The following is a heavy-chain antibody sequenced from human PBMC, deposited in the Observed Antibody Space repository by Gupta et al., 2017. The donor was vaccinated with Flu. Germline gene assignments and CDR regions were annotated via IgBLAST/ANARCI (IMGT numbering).Heavy chain of an antibody. CDR1: GFPFSSYS. Sequence: EVQLVEFGGGLVKPGGFLRLPVAASGFPFSSYSMNWVRQAPGKGLEWVSSISSSSSYIYYADSVKGRFTISRDNAKNSLYLQMNSLRAEDTAVYYCASEYYDYVWGSYHWGQGTLVTVSS. CDR2: ISSSSSYI. CDR3: ASEYYDYVWGSYH. D-gene: IGHD3-16*01. V-gene: IGHV3-21*01. J-gene: IGHJ5*02.